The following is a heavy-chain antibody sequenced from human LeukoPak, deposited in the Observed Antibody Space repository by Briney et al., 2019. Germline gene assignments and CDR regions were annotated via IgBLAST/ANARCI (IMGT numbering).Heavy chain of an antibody. CDR2: INWNGGVI. Sequence: GGSLRLSCAASGFTFDDHGMFWVRQAPGMGLEWVSSINWNGGVIAYADSVRGRFTISRDNAKSSLYLQMNSLRAEDTALYYCAKDKRRYCSSTSCYDAFDIWGQGTMVTVSS. D-gene: IGHD2-2*01. CDR3: AKDKRRYCSSTSCYDAFDI. CDR1: GFTFDDHG. J-gene: IGHJ3*02. V-gene: IGHV3-9*01.